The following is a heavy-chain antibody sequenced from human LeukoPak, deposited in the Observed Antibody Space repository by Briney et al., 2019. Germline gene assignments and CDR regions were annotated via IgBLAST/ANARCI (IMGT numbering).Heavy chain of an antibody. CDR3: ARDGSGSPSARNYYFDY. Sequence: ASVKVSCKASGGTFSSYAISWVRQAPGQGLEWMGGIIPIFGTANYAQKFQGRVTITTDESTSTAYMELSSLRSEDTAVYYCARDGSGSPSARNYYFDYWGQGTLVTVSS. V-gene: IGHV1-69*05. J-gene: IGHJ4*02. CDR1: GGTFSSYA. CDR2: IIPIFGTA. D-gene: IGHD6-19*01.